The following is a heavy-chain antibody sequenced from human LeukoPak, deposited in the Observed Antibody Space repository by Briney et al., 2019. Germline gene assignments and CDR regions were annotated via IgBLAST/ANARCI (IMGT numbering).Heavy chain of an antibody. V-gene: IGHV1-18*01. D-gene: IGHD1-26*01. CDR2: ITVYNGHT. CDR3: ARVGASYGAGDAFDI. J-gene: IGHJ3*02. CDR1: GYILSNNG. Sequence: ASVKVSCKASGYILSNNGITWVRQAPGQGLEWMGWITVYNGHTNYAQKFQDRVTMTTDTSANTAYMELRSLRSDDTAVYYCARVGASYGAGDAFDIWGQGTMVTVSS.